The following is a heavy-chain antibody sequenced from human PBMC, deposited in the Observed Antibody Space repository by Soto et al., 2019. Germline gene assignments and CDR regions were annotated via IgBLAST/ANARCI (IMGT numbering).Heavy chain of an antibody. Sequence: SVKVSCKASGGTFSSYAISWVRQAPGQGLEWMGGIIPIFGTANYAQKFQGRVAITADKSTSTAYVELSSLRSEDTAVYYCAGVPYSYGLLFYLDYWGQGTLVTVSS. CDR2: IIPIFGTA. V-gene: IGHV1-69*06. CDR1: GGTFSSYA. J-gene: IGHJ4*02. CDR3: AGVPYSYGLLFYLDY. D-gene: IGHD5-18*01.